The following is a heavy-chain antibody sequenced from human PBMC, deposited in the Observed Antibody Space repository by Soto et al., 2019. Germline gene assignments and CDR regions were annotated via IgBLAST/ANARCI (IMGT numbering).Heavy chain of an antibody. CDR3: TRAHSGCNNVDCYMLGYCSGSSCYFDY. J-gene: IGHJ4*02. CDR2: ITDTGGDA. Sequence: GGSLRLSCVASGLTFGSRAMRWVRQSPGEGLEWVSTITDTGGDAKYADSVRGRFAISRDNSKNTLYLQMSSLRAEDSAVFYCTRAHSGCNNVDCYMLGYCSGSSCYFDYWGQGTLVTVSS. D-gene: IGHD2-15*01. CDR1: GLTFGSRA. V-gene: IGHV3-23*01.